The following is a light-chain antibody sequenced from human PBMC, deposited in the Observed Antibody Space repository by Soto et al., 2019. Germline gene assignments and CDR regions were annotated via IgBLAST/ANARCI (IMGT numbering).Light chain of an antibody. CDR2: GAS. J-gene: IGKJ1*01. CDR1: QSVSSS. V-gene: IGKV3-15*01. CDR3: QQYNNWWT. Sequence: EIVMTQSPATLSVSPGERATLSCRARQSVSSSLAWYQQKPGQAPRLLIYGASTRATGIPAGFSGSGSGTEFTLTISSLQSEDFAVYYCQQYNNWWTFGQGTKVDIK.